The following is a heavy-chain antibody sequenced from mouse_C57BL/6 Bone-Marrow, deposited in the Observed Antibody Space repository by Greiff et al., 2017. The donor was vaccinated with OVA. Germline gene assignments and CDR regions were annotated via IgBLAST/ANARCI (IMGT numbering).Heavy chain of an antibody. V-gene: IGHV1-42*01. D-gene: IGHD4-1*01. CDR1: GYSFTGYY. J-gene: IGHJ2*01. CDR3: ANNWDRGNFGY. Sequence: VQLQQSGPELVKPGASVKISCKASGYSFTGYYMNWVKQSPEKSLEWIGEINPSTGGTTYNQKFKAKATLTVDKSSSTAYMQLKSLTSEDSAVYYCANNWDRGNFGYWGQGTTLTVSS. CDR2: INPSTGGT.